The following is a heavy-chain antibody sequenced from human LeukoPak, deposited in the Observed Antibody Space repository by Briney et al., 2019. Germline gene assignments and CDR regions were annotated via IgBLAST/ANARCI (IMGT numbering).Heavy chain of an antibody. CDR3: ARGRVISGDRLLYY. CDR1: GGSISSYY. V-gene: IGHV4-59*01. Sequence: PSETLSLTCTDSGGSISSYYWSWIRQPPGKGLEWIGYIYDSGSTNYNPSLKSRVTISVDISKNQFSLKLSSVTAADTAVYYCARGRVISGDRLLYYWGQGTLVTVSS. J-gene: IGHJ4*02. D-gene: IGHD3-16*02. CDR2: IYDSGST.